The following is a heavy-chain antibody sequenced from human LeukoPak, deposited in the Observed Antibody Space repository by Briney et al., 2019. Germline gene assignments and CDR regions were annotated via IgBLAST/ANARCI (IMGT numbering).Heavy chain of an antibody. Sequence: ASVTVSCKASGYTLTSYDLNWVRPATGREREWMGWMNTNTGNTDYARKFQGRLTMNRHTSIHTAYMEVSSQRSKYTAVYYCARPIGSGSRWTLHSWGQGTLVTVSS. CDR3: ARPIGSGSRWTLHS. CDR1: GYTLTSYD. V-gene: IGHV1-8*01. CDR2: MNTNTGNT. J-gene: IGHJ4*02. D-gene: IGHD6-13*01.